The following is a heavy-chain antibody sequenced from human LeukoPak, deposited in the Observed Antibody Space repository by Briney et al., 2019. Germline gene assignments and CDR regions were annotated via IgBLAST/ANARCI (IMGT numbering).Heavy chain of an antibody. Sequence: GASVKVSCKASGYTFTSYGISWVRQAPGQGLGWMGWISAYNGNTNYAQKLQGRVTMTTDTSTSTAYMELRSLRSDDTAVYYCARAQGGYYDSSGYYGDYFDYWGQGTLVTVSS. CDR1: GYTFTSYG. D-gene: IGHD3-22*01. CDR2: ISAYNGNT. J-gene: IGHJ4*02. CDR3: ARAQGGYYDSSGYYGDYFDY. V-gene: IGHV1-18*01.